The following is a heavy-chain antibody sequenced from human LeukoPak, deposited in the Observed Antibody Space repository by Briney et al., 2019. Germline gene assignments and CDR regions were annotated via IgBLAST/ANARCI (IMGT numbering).Heavy chain of an antibody. Sequence: TGGSLRLSCAASGFTFSSYGMHWVRQAPGKGLEWVAVIWNDGSKTYYADSVKGRLTISRDNSKNTLYLQIDSLRAEDTAVYYCAREHYLTTPYTSGWLYDFDYWGQGTLVTVSS. D-gene: IGHD6-13*01. CDR2: IWNDGSKT. CDR3: AREHYLTTPYTSGWLYDFDY. J-gene: IGHJ4*02. V-gene: IGHV3-33*01. CDR1: GFTFSSYG.